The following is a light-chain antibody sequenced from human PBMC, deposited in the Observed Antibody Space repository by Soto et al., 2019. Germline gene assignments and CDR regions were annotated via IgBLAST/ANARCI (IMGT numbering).Light chain of an antibody. CDR1: QSVSSSY. J-gene: IGKJ5*01. Sequence: EIVLPQSPGTLSFSPGERAPLSCRASQSVSSSYLAWYQQKPGQAPRLLIFAASSRASGIPDRFSGSGSGTDFTLTISRLEPEEFALFYCQYHGSSPITVGQGTRLEIK. V-gene: IGKV3-20*01. CDR2: AAS. CDR3: QYHGSSPIT.